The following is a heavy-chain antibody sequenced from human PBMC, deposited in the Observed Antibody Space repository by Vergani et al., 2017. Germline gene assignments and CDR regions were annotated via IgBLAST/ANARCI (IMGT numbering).Heavy chain of an antibody. V-gene: IGHV3-33*01. CDR2: IWYDGSNK. D-gene: IGHD3-3*01. CDR1: GFTFSSYG. Sequence: VQLVESRGVLVQPGGSLRLSCAASGFTFSSYGMHWVRQAPGKGLEWVAVIWYDGSNKYYADSVKGRFTISRDNSKNTLYLQMNSLRAEDTAVYYCARGNYDFWSGAYMDVWGKGTTVTVSS. CDR3: ARGNYDFWSGAYMDV. J-gene: IGHJ6*03.